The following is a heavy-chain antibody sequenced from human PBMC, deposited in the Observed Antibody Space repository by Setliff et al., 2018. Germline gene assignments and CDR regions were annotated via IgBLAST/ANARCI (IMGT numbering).Heavy chain of an antibody. V-gene: IGHV1-18*01. J-gene: IGHJ4*02. CDR1: GYTFTSYG. CDR2: ISVYNGKT. CDR3: ARGIEPLLPVPDY. Sequence: ASVKVSCKASGYTFTSYGISWVRQAPGQGLEWMGWISVYNGKTKYAQKFQGRVTMTTDTSTRTAYMEVTSLRSDDTAVYYCARGIEPLLPVPDYWGQGTLVTVSS. D-gene: IGHD3-10*01.